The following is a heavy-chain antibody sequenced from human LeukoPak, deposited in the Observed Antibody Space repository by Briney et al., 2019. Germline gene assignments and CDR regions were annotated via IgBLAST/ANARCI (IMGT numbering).Heavy chain of an antibody. J-gene: IGHJ5*02. V-gene: IGHV1-8*01. CDR2: MNPNSGNT. CDR1: GYTFTSYD. CDR3: ARAYYDILTGYIDWFDP. Sequence: ASVKVSCKASGYTFTSYDVNWVRQATGQGLEWMGWMNPNSGNTGYAQKFQGRVTMTRDTSISTAYMELSRLRSDDTAVYYCARAYYDILTGYIDWFDPWGQGTLVTVSS. D-gene: IGHD3-9*01.